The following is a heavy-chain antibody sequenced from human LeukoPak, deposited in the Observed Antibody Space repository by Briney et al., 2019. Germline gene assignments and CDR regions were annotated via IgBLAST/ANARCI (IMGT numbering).Heavy chain of an antibody. CDR1: GFTFSSYA. Sequence: PGCCLRLSCAASGFTFSSYAMNWVPQAPGRGVEWVSPICTSSSYINYADSVKGRFTIGRDNSKNSLYLQMYRLRAEDTAVYYCARGYEFGSGCFFDYWGQGTLVTVSS. D-gene: IGHD3-10*01. CDR2: ICTSSSYI. CDR3: ARGYEFGSGCFFDY. V-gene: IGHV3-21*01. J-gene: IGHJ4*02.